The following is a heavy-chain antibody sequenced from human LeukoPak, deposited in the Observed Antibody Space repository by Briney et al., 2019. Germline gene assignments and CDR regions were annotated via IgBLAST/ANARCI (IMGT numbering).Heavy chain of an antibody. V-gene: IGHV3-7*01. CDR1: GFTFSSYA. Sequence: PGGSLRLSCAASGFTFSSYAMSWVRQAPGKGLEWVANIKQDRSEKYYVDSVKGRFTISRDNAKNSLYLQMNSLRAEDTAVYYCARDSLVLGDAFDIWGQGTMVTVSS. J-gene: IGHJ3*02. CDR3: ARDSLVLGDAFDI. D-gene: IGHD3-3*02. CDR2: IKQDRSEK.